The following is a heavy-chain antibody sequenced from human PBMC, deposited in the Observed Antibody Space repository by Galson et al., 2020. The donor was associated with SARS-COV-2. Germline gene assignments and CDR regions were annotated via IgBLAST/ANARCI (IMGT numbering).Heavy chain of an antibody. CDR1: GFTFGDYA. CDR2: IRSKAYGGTT. J-gene: IGHJ4*02. D-gene: IGHD3-16*02. CDR3: TRDRAYDYVWGSYPPYYFDY. V-gene: IGHV3-49*03. Sequence: QAGGSLRLSCTASGFTFGDYAMSWFRQAPGKGLEWVGFIRSKAYGGTTEYAASVKGRFTISRDDSKSIAYLQMNSLKTEDTAVYYCTRDRAYDYVWGSYPPYYFDYWGQGTLVTVSS.